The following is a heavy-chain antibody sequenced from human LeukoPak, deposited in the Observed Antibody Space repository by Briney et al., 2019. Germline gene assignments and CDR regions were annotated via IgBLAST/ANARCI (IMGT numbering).Heavy chain of an antibody. D-gene: IGHD6-13*01. J-gene: IGHJ4*02. CDR2: IYSSGST. CDR1: GGSISSYY. Sequence: SETLPLTCSVSGGSISSYYWSWVRQPAGQGLEWIGRIYSSGSTNYNPSLNSRVTMSVDTSNNQFSLRLTSVTAADTAVYYCARGTTAAAGIFDCWGQGTLVTVSS. V-gene: IGHV4-4*07. CDR3: ARGTTAAAGIFDC.